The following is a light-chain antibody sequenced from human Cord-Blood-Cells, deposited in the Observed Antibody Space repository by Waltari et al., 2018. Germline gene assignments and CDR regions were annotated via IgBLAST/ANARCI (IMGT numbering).Light chain of an antibody. V-gene: IGLV2-8*01. CDR1: SSDVGGDNY. CDR2: EGR. Sequence: QSALTQPPSASGSPGQSVTISCTGPSSDVGGDNYVSWYQQHPGQAPKLMIYEGRKRPSGVPDRVAGSKSGNTFSLTVSGLQGDEEADYYCSSYAGSNNVVFGGGTKLTVL. CDR3: SSYAGSNNVV. J-gene: IGLJ2*01.